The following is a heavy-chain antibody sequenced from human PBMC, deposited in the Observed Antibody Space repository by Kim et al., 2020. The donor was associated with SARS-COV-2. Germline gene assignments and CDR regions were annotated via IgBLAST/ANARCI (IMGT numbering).Heavy chain of an antibody. J-gene: IGHJ6*02. CDR3: NYYDTSGYFAPGMDV. V-gene: IGHV3-53*01. Sequence: EAGKGRFTISRDNSKNTLYLQMNSLRAEDTAVYYCNYYDTSGYFAPGMDVWGQGTTVTVSS. D-gene: IGHD3-22*01.